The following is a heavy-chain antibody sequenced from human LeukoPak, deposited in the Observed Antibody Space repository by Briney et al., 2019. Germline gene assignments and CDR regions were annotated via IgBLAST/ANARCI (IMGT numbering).Heavy chain of an antibody. CDR3: ASSLEAGIYYYYGMDV. CDR1: GGSISSYY. CDR2: IYYSGST. J-gene: IGHJ6*02. V-gene: IGHV4-59*01. Sequence: SETLSLTCTVSGGSISSYYWSWIRQPPGKRLEWIGYIYYSGSTNYNPSLKSRVTISVDTSKNQFSLRLTSVTAADTAVYYCASSLEAGIYYYYGMDVWGQGTTVTVSS. D-gene: IGHD1-1*01.